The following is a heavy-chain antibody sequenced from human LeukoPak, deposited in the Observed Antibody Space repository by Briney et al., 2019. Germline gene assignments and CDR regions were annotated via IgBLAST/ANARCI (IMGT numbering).Heavy chain of an antibody. CDR2: INHSGST. CDR1: GGSFSGYY. Sequence: SETLSLTCAVYGGSFSGYYWSWIRQPPGKGLEWIGEINHSGSTNYNPSLKSRVTISVDTSKNQFSLKLSSVTAADTAVYYCARGRLGSRITMVRGFDPWPQGTLVTVSS. D-gene: IGHD3-10*01. CDR3: ARGRLGSRITMVRGFDP. J-gene: IGHJ5*02. V-gene: IGHV4-34*01.